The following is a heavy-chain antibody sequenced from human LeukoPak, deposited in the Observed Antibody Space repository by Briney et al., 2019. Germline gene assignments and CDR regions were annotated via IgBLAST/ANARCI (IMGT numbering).Heavy chain of an antibody. CDR2: INHSGST. D-gene: IGHD6-6*01. CDR3: ARGSLRARAFDI. J-gene: IGHJ3*02. CDR1: GGSFSGYY. V-gene: IGHV4-34*01. Sequence: KASETLSLTCAVYGGSFSGYYWSWIRQPPGKGLEWIGEINHSGSTNHNPPLKSRVTISVDTSKNQFSLKLSSVTAADTAVYYCARGSLRARAFDIWGQGTMVTVSS.